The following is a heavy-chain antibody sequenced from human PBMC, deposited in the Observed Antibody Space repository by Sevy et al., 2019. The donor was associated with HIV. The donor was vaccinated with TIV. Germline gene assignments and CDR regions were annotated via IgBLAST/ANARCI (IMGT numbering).Heavy chain of an antibody. J-gene: IGHJ4*02. CDR1: GFTFSSYG. V-gene: IGHV3-30*02. D-gene: IGHD5-18*01. CDR3: AKEYSYGYWIDY. CDR2: IRYDGGNK. Sequence: GGSLRLSCAASGFTFSSYGMHWVRQAPGKGLEWVAFIRYDGGNKYYADSVKGRFTISRDNSKITLYLQMNSLRTEDTAVYYCAKEYSYGYWIDYWGQGSLVTVSS.